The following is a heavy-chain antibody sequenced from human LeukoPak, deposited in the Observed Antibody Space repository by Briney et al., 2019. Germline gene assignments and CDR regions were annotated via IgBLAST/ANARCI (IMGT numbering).Heavy chain of an antibody. V-gene: IGHV3-23*01. Sequence: PGGSLSLSCAASGFTFSSYDMSWVRQAPGKGLEWVSGISGGGGRTHYADSVKGRFTISRDNSKNTLYLQISSLRAEDTAVYYCAKGLQTGSAFDIWGQGTVVTVSS. CDR3: AKGLQTGSAFDI. J-gene: IGHJ3*02. CDR2: ISGGGGRT. CDR1: GFTFSSYD.